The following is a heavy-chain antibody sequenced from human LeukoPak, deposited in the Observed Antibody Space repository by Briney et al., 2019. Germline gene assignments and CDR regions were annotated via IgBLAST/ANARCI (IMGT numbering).Heavy chain of an antibody. Sequence: PSETLSLTCTVSGGSISSYYWSWIRQPPGKGLEWIGYIYYSGSTNYNPFLKSRVTISVDTSKNQFSLKLSSVTAADTAVYYCARVSSSWYQGWYFDLWGRGTLVTVSS. CDR1: GGSISSYY. V-gene: IGHV4-59*12. J-gene: IGHJ2*01. CDR2: IYYSGST. D-gene: IGHD6-13*01. CDR3: ARVSSSWYQGWYFDL.